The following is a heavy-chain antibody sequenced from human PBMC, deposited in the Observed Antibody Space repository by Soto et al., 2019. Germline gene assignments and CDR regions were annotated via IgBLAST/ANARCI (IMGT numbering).Heavy chain of an antibody. CDR1: GGSISSGGYY. D-gene: IGHD1-1*01. CDR3: ARDPTLNAFDI. CDR2: IYYSGGT. J-gene: IGHJ3*02. V-gene: IGHV4-31*03. Sequence: SETLSLTCTVSGGSISSGGYYWSWIRQHPGKGLEWIGYIYYSGGTYYNPSLKSRVTISVDTSKNQFSLKLSSVTAADTAVYYCARDPTLNAFDIWGQGTMVTVSS.